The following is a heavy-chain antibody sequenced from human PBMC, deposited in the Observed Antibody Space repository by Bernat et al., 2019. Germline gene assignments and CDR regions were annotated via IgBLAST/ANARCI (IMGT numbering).Heavy chain of an antibody. CDR2: INIDGTTT. CDR3: VRDPNRRLDY. Sequence: EVQLAESGGGLVQPGGSLRLSCAASGFTFRDYWMDWVRQAPGKGPVWVSRINIDGTTTNYAESVKGRFTMSRDNAKNTVYLKMNSLRAEDTAVYYCVRDPNRRLDYWGQGTQVTVSP. CDR1: GFTFRDYW. V-gene: IGHV3-74*01. D-gene: IGHD1/OR15-1a*01. J-gene: IGHJ4*02.